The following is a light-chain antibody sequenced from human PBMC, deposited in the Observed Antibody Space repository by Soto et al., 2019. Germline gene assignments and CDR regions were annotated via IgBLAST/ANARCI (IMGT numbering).Light chain of an antibody. J-gene: IGKJ4*01. CDR2: VAS. Sequence: EIVMTQSPAPLSVSPGERATLSCRASQSVSSNLAWYQQKPGQIPKLFIFVASTRATGIPAMFSGSGSGTEFTLTISSLQSEDFAVYYCQQYNVWPLTFGGGTKVEFK. CDR3: QQYNVWPLT. V-gene: IGKV3-15*01. CDR1: QSVSSN.